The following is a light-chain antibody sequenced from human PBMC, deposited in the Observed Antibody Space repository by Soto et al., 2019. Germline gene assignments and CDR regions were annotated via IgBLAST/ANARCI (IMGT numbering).Light chain of an antibody. V-gene: IGKV1-39*01. CDR3: QQSYSTPWT. J-gene: IGKJ1*01. CDR1: QSISSY. CDR2: AAS. Sequence: DIQMTQSPSSLSASVGDRVTITCRASQSISSYLNWYQKKPGKAPKLQIYAASSLQSGVPSRYSGSGSGTYFTLTISSLQPEDFATYYCQQSYSTPWTFGQGTKGDIK.